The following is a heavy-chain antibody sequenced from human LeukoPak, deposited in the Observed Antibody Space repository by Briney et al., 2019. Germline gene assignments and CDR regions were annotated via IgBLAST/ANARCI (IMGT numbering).Heavy chain of an antibody. D-gene: IGHD3-22*01. Sequence: TSVKVSCKASGYTFTGYYMHWVRQAPGQGLEWIGWINPNSGGTNYAQKFQGRVTMTRDTTISTAYMELSRLRSDDTALYYCARTFHYYDSSGYYAWGQGNLVTVSS. V-gene: IGHV1-2*02. CDR1: GYTFTGYY. CDR2: INPNSGGT. CDR3: ARTFHYYDSSGYYA. J-gene: IGHJ5*02.